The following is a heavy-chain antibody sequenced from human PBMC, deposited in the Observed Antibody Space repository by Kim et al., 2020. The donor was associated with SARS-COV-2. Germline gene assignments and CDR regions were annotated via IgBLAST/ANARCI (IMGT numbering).Heavy chain of an antibody. Sequence: GSLRLSCTASRFRFSGFYMSWIRQAPGKGLEWISYISESGTTVYYADSVKGRFTVSRDDANNFVFLQMNGLRVEDTALYYCARVLTSWSSEGYWGQG. CDR2: ISESGTTV. J-gene: IGHJ4*02. CDR1: RFRFSGFY. CDR3: ARVLTSWSSEGY. V-gene: IGHV3-11*01. D-gene: IGHD6-25*01.